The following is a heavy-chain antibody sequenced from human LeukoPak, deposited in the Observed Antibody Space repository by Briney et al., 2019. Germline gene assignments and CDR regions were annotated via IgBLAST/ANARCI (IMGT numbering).Heavy chain of an antibody. Sequence: SGPTLVNPTQTLTLTCTFSGFSLSTSGVGVGWVRQPPGKALEWLARIYWDDDRHYSPSLKSRLTITKDTSKNQVVLTLTNMDPVDTATYYCAHFPSMIRGVIANIYFDHWGQGTLVAVSS. CDR3: AHFPSMIRGVIANIYFDH. CDR2: IYWDDDR. V-gene: IGHV2-5*02. D-gene: IGHD3-10*01. J-gene: IGHJ4*02. CDR1: GFSLSTSGVG.